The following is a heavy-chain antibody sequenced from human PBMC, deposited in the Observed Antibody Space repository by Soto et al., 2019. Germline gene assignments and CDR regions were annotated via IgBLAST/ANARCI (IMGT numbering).Heavy chain of an antibody. CDR3: ARETQYGYSYGYFDY. J-gene: IGHJ4*01. Sequence: SETLSLTCTVSGGSISSYYWSWIRQPPGKGLEWIGYIYYSGSTNYNPSLKSRVTISVDTSKNQFSLKLSSVTAADTAVYYCARETQYGYSYGYFDYWGQGTLVTVSS. D-gene: IGHD5-18*01. CDR2: IYYSGST. V-gene: IGHV4-59*01. CDR1: GGSISSYY.